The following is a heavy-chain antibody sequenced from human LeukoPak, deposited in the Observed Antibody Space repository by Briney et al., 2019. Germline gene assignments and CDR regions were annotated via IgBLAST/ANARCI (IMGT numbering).Heavy chain of an antibody. CDR2: ISCRGDNI. CDR3: SRDSALAAFNY. J-gene: IGHJ4*02. V-gene: IGHV3-21*04. D-gene: IGHD6-19*01. Sequence: GGSLRLSCAISGLTSICNSMNWVRQAQGKGLAWVSTISCRGDNIYYADSFKGRFTTSRDNAKSSLYLQMTSLRADDTAVYYCSRDSALAAFNYWGQGTLVTVSS. CDR1: GLTSICNS.